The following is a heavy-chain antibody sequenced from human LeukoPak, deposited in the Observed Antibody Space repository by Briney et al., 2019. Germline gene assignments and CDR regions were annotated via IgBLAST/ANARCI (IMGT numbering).Heavy chain of an antibody. V-gene: IGHV1-69*06. D-gene: IGHD2-15*01. J-gene: IGHJ5*02. Sequence: SVKVSFKASGGTFSSYAISWVRQAPGQGLEWMGGIIPIFGTANYAQKFQGRVTITADKSTSTAYMELSSLRSEDTAVYYCARAPYCSGGSCYPDKPDWFDPWGQGTLVTVSS. CDR1: GGTFSSYA. CDR2: IIPIFGTA. CDR3: ARAPYCSGGSCYPDKPDWFDP.